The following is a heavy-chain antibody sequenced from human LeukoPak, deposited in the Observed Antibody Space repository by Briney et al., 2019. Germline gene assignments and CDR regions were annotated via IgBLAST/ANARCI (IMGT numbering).Heavy chain of an antibody. CDR2: ISYDGSNK. V-gene: IGHV3-30-3*01. CDR3: ATPLGGGGRAFDI. Sequence: GGSLRLSCAASGFTFSSYAMHWVRQAPGKGLEWVAVISYDGSNKYYADSVKGRFTISRDNSKNTLYLQMNSLRAEDTAVYYCATPLGGGGRAFDIWGQGTMVTVSS. CDR1: GFTFSSYA. D-gene: IGHD2-21*01. J-gene: IGHJ3*02.